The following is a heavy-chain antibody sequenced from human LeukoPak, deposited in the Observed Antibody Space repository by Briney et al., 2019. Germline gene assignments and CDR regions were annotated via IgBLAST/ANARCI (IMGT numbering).Heavy chain of an antibody. J-gene: IGHJ5*02. V-gene: IGHV1-18*01. CDR2: ISAYNGNT. Sequence: ASVKVSCKASGYTFTSYGISWVRQAPGQGLEWMGWISAYNGNTNYAQKLQGRVTMTTDTSTSTAYMELRSLRSDDTAVYYCARGLLASTTVVTPTYNWFDPWGQGTLVTVSS. D-gene: IGHD4-23*01. CDR1: GYTFTSYG. CDR3: ARGLLASTTVVTPTYNWFDP.